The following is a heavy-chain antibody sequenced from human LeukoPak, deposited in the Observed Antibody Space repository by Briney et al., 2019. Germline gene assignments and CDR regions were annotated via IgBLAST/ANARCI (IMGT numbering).Heavy chain of an antibody. V-gene: IGHV3-7*01. CDR1: GFTFSSYW. D-gene: IGHD2-2*01. Sequence: GASLRLSCAASGFTFSSYWMSWVRQAPGKGLEWVANIKQDGSEKYYVDSVKGRFTISRDNAKNSLYLQMNSLRAEDTAVYYCARHHIVVVPAAPTSYMDVWGKGTTVTVSS. CDR2: IKQDGSEK. J-gene: IGHJ6*03. CDR3: ARHHIVVVPAAPTSYMDV.